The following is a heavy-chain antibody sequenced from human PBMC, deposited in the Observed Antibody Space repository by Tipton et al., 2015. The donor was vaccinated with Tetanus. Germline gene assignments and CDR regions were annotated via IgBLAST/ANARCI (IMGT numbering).Heavy chain of an antibody. CDR3: TRVRYSSGWYPSDY. D-gene: IGHD6-19*01. CDR2: IKQDGSET. V-gene: IGHV3-7*01. Sequence: SLRLSCAASGFTFSGYWMSWVRQAPGKGLEWVANIKQDGSETYHVDSVKGRFTISRDNAKNSLYLQMNSLKAEDSAVYYYTRVRYSSGWYPSDYWGQGTLVTVSS. J-gene: IGHJ4*02. CDR1: GFTFSGYW.